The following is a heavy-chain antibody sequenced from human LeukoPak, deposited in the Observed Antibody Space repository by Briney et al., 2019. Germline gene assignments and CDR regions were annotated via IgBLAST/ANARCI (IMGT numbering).Heavy chain of an antibody. J-gene: IGHJ5*02. CDR3: ARAPTYGAGSYHYSP. CDR2: ISSSGGAI. V-gene: IGHV3-11*04. Sequence: GGSLSLSCAASGFTFGDYYRSWIRQAPGKGLEWVSYISSSGGAIYYADSVKRRFTISRDNAKNSLYLQMNSLRAEDTAVYYCARAPTYGAGSYHYSPWGQGTLVTVSS. D-gene: IGHD3-10*01. CDR1: GFTFGDYY.